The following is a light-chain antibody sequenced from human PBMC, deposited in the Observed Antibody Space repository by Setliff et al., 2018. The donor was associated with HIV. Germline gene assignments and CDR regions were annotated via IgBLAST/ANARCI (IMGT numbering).Light chain of an antibody. CDR1: HGVTNRF. CDR3: QHQRV. CDR2: DAS. V-gene: IGKV3D-20*01. Sequence: MVLTQSPGTLSLSPGESATLSCRASHGVTNRFLAWYQQKPGLAPRLLIYDASKRAAGIPDRFSGSGSGIDFTLTISSLEPEDFAVYYCQHQRVFGQGTKVDIK. J-gene: IGKJ1*01.